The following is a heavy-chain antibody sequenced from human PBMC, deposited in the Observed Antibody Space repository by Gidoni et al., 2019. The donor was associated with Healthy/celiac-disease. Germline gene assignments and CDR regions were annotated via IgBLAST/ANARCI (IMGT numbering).Heavy chain of an antibody. D-gene: IGHD1-26*01. J-gene: IGHJ6*02. V-gene: IGHV3-66*01. CDR3: ARDGGEGSYFGYYYYYGMDV. CDR2: IYSGGST. Sequence: EVQLVESGGGLVQPGGSLRLSCAASGFTVSSNYMSWVRQAPGKGLEWVSVIYSGGSTYYADSVKGRFTISRDNSKNMLYLQMNSLRAEDTAVYYCARDGGEGSYFGYYYYYGMDVWGQGTTVTVSS. CDR1: GFTVSSNY.